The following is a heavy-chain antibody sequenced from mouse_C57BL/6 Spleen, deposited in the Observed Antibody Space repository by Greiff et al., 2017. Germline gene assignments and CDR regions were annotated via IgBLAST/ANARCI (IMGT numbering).Heavy chain of an antibody. J-gene: IGHJ4*01. CDR1: GFNIKDYY. D-gene: IGHD2-4*01. CDR2: IDPEDGET. V-gene: IGHV14-2*01. Sequence: EVQVVESGAELVKPGASVKLSCTASGFNIKDYYMPWVKQRTEQGLEWIGRIDPEDGETKYAPKFQGKATITADTSSNTAYLQLSSLTSEDTAVYYCASYDYGGDYYAMDYWGQGTSVTVSS. CDR3: ASYDYGGDYYAMDY.